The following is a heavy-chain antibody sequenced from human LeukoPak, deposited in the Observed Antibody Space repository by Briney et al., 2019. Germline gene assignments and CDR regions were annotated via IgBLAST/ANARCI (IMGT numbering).Heavy chain of an antibody. V-gene: IGHV1-8*02. J-gene: IGHJ4*02. Sequence: ASVKVSCTASGGTFSSYAISWVRQAPGQGLEWMGWMNPNSGNTGYAQKFQGRVTMTRNTSISTAYMELSSLRSEDTAVYYCARGDRDSSGYYLTWGQGTLVTVSS. D-gene: IGHD3-22*01. CDR1: GGTFSSYA. CDR2: MNPNSGNT. CDR3: ARGDRDSSGYYLT.